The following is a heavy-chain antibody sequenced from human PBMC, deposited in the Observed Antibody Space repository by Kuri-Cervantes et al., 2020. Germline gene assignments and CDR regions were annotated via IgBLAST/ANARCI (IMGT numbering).Heavy chain of an antibody. CDR3: VRVGFSQGYNDY. J-gene: IGHJ4*02. Sequence: SVKVSCKASGYIFTNYGISWVRQAPGQGLEWMGGIIPISGTANYAQKFQGRVTITTDESTSTAYMELSSLRSEDTAVYYCVRVGFSQGYNDYWGQGTLVTVSS. V-gene: IGHV1-69*05. CDR2: IIPISGTA. D-gene: IGHD1-1*01. CDR1: GYIFTNYG.